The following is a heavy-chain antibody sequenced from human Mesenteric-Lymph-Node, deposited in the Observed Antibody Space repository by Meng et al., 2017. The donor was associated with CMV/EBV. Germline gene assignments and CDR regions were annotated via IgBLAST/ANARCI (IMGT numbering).Heavy chain of an antibody. D-gene: IGHD5-24*01. V-gene: IGHV4-39*07. CDR3: ARDLFLWAKARPEMVGMDV. Sequence: SETLSLTCTVSGGFISSSSYYWGWIRQPPGKGLEWIGSIYYSGSTYYNPSLKSRVTISVDTSKNQFSLKLSSVTAADTAVYYCARDLFLWAKARPEMVGMDVWGQGTTVTVSS. CDR1: GGFISSSSYY. CDR2: IYYSGST. J-gene: IGHJ6*02.